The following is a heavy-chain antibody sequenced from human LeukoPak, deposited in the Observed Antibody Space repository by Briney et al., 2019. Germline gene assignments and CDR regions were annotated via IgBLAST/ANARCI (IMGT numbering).Heavy chain of an antibody. CDR1: GFTFSSYW. J-gene: IGHJ5*02. CDR3: VKDRETYYDPGGYYCIWLDP. Sequence: PGGSLRLSCAASGFTFSSYWMSWVRQAPGKGLEWVANIKQDGSEKYYVDSVKGRFTISRDNSKSTLFLQMNSLRADDTAVYHCVKDRETYYDPGGYYCIWLDPWGLGTLVTVSS. CDR2: IKQDGSEK. D-gene: IGHD3-22*01. V-gene: IGHV3-7*03.